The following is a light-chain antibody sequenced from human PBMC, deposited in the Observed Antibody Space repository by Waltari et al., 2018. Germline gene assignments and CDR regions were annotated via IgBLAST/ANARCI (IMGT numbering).Light chain of an antibody. CDR1: SSDVGASDH. J-gene: IGLJ3*02. V-gene: IGLV2-8*01. CDR3: VSHGGANNFWV. CDR2: EVN. Sequence: QSALTQPPSASGSPGQSVTISCTGTSSDVGASDHVSWYQQHPHKAPKLLIYEVNRRPSGVPDRVSGSKSGNTASLTVSGLQADDEAHYYCVSHGGANNFWVFGGGTMLTVL.